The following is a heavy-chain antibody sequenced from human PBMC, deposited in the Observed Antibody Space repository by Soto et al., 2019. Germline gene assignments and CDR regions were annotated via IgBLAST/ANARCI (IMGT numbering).Heavy chain of an antibody. D-gene: IGHD3-9*01. Sequence: EASVKVSCKASGYTFTSYAMHWVRQAPGQRLEWMGWINAGNGNTKYSQKFQARVTITRDTSASTAYMELSSLRSEDTAVYYCARDPYYDILTGHYYYYYMDVWGKGTTVTVSS. CDR2: INAGNGNT. CDR3: ARDPYYDILTGHYYYYYMDV. CDR1: GYTFTSYA. J-gene: IGHJ6*03. V-gene: IGHV1-3*01.